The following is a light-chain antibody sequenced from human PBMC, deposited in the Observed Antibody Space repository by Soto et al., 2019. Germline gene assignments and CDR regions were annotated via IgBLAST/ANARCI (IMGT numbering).Light chain of an antibody. V-gene: IGLV2-11*01. Sequence: QSVLTQPRSVSGSPGQSVTISCTGTNSDVGGYNYVSWYQQHPGKAPKLMIYDVSKRPSGVPDRFSGSKSGNTASLTISGLQAEDEADYYCCSYAGSYTPLYVFGTGTKVTVL. CDR2: DVS. CDR3: CSYAGSYTPLYV. J-gene: IGLJ1*01. CDR1: NSDVGGYNY.